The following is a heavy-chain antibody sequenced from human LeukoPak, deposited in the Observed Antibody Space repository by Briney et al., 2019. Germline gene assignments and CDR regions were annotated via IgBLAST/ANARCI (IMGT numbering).Heavy chain of an antibody. CDR3: ARDFRAHYYGSGSYSDYYGMDV. CDR2: IYTGGST. CDR1: GGSISSYY. D-gene: IGHD3-10*01. V-gene: IGHV4-4*07. Sequence: PSETLSLTCTVSGGSISSYYWSWIRQPAGKGLEWIGRIYTGGSTNYNPSLKSRVTMSVDTSKNQFSLKLSSVTAADTAVYYCARDFRAHYYGSGSYSDYYGMDVWGQGTTVTVSS. J-gene: IGHJ6*02.